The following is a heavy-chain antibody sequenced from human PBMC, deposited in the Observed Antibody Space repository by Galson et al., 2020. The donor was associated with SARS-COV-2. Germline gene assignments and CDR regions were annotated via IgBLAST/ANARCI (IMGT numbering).Heavy chain of an antibody. CDR1: GFTFRSSA. CDR2: IVVGTGNT. CDR3: AALWAGMTTGGGY. D-gene: IGHD4-17*01. J-gene: IGHJ4*02. Sequence: SVKVSCKASGFTFRSSAVQWVRQARGQRLEWIGWIVVGTGNTNYAQNFQERVTITRDMSTNTAYMELSSLRFDDTAVYYCAALWAGMTTGGGYWGQGTLVTVSS. V-gene: IGHV1-58*01.